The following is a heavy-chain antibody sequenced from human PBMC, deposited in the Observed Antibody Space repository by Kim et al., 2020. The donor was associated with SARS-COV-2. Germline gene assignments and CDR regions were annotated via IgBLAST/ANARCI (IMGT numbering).Heavy chain of an antibody. Sequence: GGSLRLSYAASGFTFHDYAMNWVRQAPGKGLEWVSGITWNSGNRGYADSVRGRFTISRDNAKNSLYLQMDSLRAEDTGLYYCAKDRRKETDGFDIWGQGT. CDR3: AKDRRKETDGFDI. CDR1: GFTFHDYA. V-gene: IGHV3-9*01. D-gene: IGHD5-12*01. CDR2: ITWNSGNR. J-gene: IGHJ3*02.